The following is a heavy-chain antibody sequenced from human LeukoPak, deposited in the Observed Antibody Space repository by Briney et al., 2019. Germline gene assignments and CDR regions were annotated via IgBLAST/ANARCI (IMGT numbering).Heavy chain of an antibody. J-gene: IGHJ6*02. CDR3: AKEAYYAFWSGYFSGMDV. Sequence: GGALRLSCAASGFTFSSYAMSWVRQAPGKGLELVSAIIGSGGSTYYADSAKGRFTISRDNSKTMLYLKMNSLRAEDTAVYYCAKEAYYAFWSGYFSGMDVWGQGTTVTVSS. V-gene: IGHV3-23*01. CDR2: IIGSGGST. D-gene: IGHD3-3*01. CDR1: GFTFSSYA.